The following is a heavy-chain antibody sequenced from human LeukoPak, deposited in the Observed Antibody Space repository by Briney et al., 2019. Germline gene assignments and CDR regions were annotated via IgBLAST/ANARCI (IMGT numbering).Heavy chain of an antibody. D-gene: IGHD2-15*01. CDR1: GFTFSSYA. CDR3: AKDGEGYCSGGSCYEYYFDY. V-gene: IGHV3-23*01. CDR2: ISGSGGST. J-gene: IGHJ4*02. Sequence: GGSLRLSCAASGFTFSSYAMSWVRQAPGKGLEWVSAISGSGGSTYYADSVKGRFTISRDNSKNTLYLQMNSLGAEDTAVYYCAKDGEGYCSGGSCYEYYFDYWGQGTLVTVSS.